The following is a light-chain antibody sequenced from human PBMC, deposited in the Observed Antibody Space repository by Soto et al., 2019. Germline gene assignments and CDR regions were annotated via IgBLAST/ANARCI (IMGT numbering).Light chain of an antibody. Sequence: AIQMTQSPSSLSASVGDRVTITCRASQGIRSELGWYQQKPGKAPNLLTYTASTLQSGVPSRFSGSGSGTDFTLTISCLQPEDFATYYCIQDYNYPLTCGGGTKVDIK. CDR1: QGIRSE. J-gene: IGKJ4*01. V-gene: IGKV1-6*01. CDR3: IQDYNYPLT. CDR2: TAS.